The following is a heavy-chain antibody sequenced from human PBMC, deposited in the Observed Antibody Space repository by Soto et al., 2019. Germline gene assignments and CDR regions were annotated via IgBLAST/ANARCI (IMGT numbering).Heavy chain of an antibody. Sequence: GGSLRLSCAASGFTFSSYDMHWVRQATGKGLEWVSAIGTAGDTYYPGSVKGRFTISRENAKNSLYLQMNSLRAEDTAVYYCARAGLTTVTTYYYYGMDVWGQGTTVTVS. V-gene: IGHV3-13*01. CDR1: GFTFSSYD. CDR2: IGTAGDT. CDR3: ARAGLTTVTTYYYYGMDV. J-gene: IGHJ6*02. D-gene: IGHD4-17*01.